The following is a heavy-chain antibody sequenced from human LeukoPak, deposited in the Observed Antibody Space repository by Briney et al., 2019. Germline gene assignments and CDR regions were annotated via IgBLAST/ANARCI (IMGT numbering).Heavy chain of an antibody. Sequence: PGGSLRLSCAASGFTFSDYYMSWIRQAPGKGLEWVSYISSSGSTIYYADSVKGRFTISRDNAKNSLYLQMNSLRAEDTAVYYCARVPDCTNGVCYNHWGQGTLVTVPS. CDR1: GFTFSDYY. CDR2: ISSSGSTI. V-gene: IGHV3-11*01. J-gene: IGHJ5*02. D-gene: IGHD2-8*01. CDR3: ARVPDCTNGVCYNH.